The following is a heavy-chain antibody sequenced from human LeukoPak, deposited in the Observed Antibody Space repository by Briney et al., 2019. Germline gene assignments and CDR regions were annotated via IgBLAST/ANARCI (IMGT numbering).Heavy chain of an antibody. D-gene: IGHD3-22*01. CDR2: INTDGSST. Sequence: GGSLRLSCAASGFTFSSYWMHWVRQAPWKGLVWVSRINTDGSSTSYADSVKGRFTISRDNAKNTMYLQMNSLRAEDTAVYYCARDLFYDSSGYLDYWGQGTLVTVSS. J-gene: IGHJ4*02. CDR3: ARDLFYDSSGYLDY. CDR1: GFTFSSYW. V-gene: IGHV3-74*01.